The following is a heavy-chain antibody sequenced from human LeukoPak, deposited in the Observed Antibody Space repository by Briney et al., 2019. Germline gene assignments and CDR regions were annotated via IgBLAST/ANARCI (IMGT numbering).Heavy chain of an antibody. D-gene: IGHD6-13*01. CDR1: GYTFTSYG. J-gene: IGHJ4*02. Sequence: ASVKVSCKASGYTFTSYGISWVRQAPGQGLEWMGWISAYNGNTNYAQKLQGRVTMTTDTSTSTAYTELRSLRSDDTAVYYCARDPAAAAYDYWGQGTLVTVSS. CDR2: ISAYNGNT. CDR3: ARDPAAAAYDY. V-gene: IGHV1-18*01.